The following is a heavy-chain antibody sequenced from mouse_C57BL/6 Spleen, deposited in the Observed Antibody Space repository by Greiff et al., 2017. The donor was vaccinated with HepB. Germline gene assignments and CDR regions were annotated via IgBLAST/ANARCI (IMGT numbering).Heavy chain of an antibody. CDR2: ISYDGSN. CDR3: ARRGYGNFYFDY. D-gene: IGHD2-1*01. J-gene: IGHJ2*01. Sequence: EVKLMESGPGLVKPSQSLSLTCSVTGYSITSGYYWNWIRQFPGNKLEWMGYISYDGSNNYNPSLKNRISITRDTSKNQFFLKLNSVTAEDTATYYCARRGYGNFYFDYCGQGTTLTVSS. V-gene: IGHV3-6*01. CDR1: GYSITSGYY.